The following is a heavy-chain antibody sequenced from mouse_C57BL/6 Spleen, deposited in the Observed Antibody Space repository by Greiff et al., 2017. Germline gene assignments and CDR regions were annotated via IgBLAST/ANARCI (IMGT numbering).Heavy chain of an antibody. J-gene: IGHJ2*01. CDR3: ARGAGHFDY. CDR1: GYSITSGYY. V-gene: IGHV3-6*01. CDR2: ISYDGSN. Sequence: EVQVVESGPGLVKPSQSLSLTCSVTGYSITSGYYWNWIRQFPGNKLEWMGYISYDGSNNYNPSLKNRITITRDTSKNQFFLKLNSVTTEDTATYYCARGAGHFDYWGQGTTLTVSS. D-gene: IGHD3-3*01.